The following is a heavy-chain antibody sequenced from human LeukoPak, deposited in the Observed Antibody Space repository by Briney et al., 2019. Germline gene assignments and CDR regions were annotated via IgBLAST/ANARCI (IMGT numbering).Heavy chain of an antibody. CDR1: GGSISSSSYY. D-gene: IGHD6-19*01. CDR2: IYYSGST. CDR3: ANGYSSGWYRVDY. Sequence: SETLSLTCTVSGGSISSSSYYWGWIRQPPGKGLERIGSIYYSGSTYYNPSLKSRVTISVDTSKNQFSLKLSSVTAADTAVYYCANGYSSGWYRVDYWGQGTLVTVSS. V-gene: IGHV4-39*01. J-gene: IGHJ4*02.